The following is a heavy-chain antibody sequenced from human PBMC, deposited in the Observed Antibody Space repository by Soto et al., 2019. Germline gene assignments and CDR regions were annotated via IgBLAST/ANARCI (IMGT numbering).Heavy chain of an antibody. V-gene: IGHV4-39*01. J-gene: IGHJ4*02. CDR3: ARLYGSSLFDY. Sequence: QLQLQESGPGLVKPSETLSPTCTVSGGSISSSSYYWGWIRQPPGKGLEWIGTIYYSVSTYYNPSLQSRVTISVDTSKNQFSLKLSSVTAADTAVYYCARLYGSSLFDYWGQGTLVTVSS. CDR1: GGSISSSSYY. D-gene: IGHD6-6*01. CDR2: IYYSVST.